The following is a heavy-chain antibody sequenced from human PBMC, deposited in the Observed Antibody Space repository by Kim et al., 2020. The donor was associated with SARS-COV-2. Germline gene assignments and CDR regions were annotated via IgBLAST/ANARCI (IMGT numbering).Heavy chain of an antibody. Sequence: TGYADSLRGRFTISRDIAESSLYLQMNSLRTEDTALYFCVEDILAGGADVWGQGTTVTVSS. CDR3: VEDILAGGADV. V-gene: IGHV3-9*01. CDR2: T. D-gene: IGHD6-25*01. J-gene: IGHJ6*02.